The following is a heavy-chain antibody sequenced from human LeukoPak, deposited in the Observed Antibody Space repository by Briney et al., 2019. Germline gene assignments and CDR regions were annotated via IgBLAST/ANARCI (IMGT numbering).Heavy chain of an antibody. Sequence: PSETLSLTCSVSGGSISSGGHYWTWIRQHPGKGLEWIGYIYDSETTDYNPSLKSRVTISVDTSKNQFSLKLSSVTAADTAVYYCARENLGSGRRLAQPYGMDVWGQGTTVTVSS. J-gene: IGHJ6*02. CDR2: IYDSETT. CDR3: ARENLGSGRRLAQPYGMDV. D-gene: IGHD3-10*01. CDR1: GGSISSGGHY. V-gene: IGHV4-31*02.